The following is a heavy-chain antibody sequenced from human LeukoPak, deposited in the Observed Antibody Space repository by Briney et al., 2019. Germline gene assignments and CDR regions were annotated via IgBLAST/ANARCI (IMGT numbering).Heavy chain of an antibody. CDR3: ARYCVGGSCYTQYGMDV. Sequence: GGPLRLSCAASGFTFTTYAMSWVRQAPGKGREWVSAISVSGGTTYYADSVKGRFTISRDNSKSTLYLQMNSLRVEDTAVYYCARYCVGGSCYTQYGMDVWGQGTTVTVSS. D-gene: IGHD2-15*01. J-gene: IGHJ6*02. CDR1: GFTFTTYA. V-gene: IGHV3-23*01. CDR2: ISVSGGTT.